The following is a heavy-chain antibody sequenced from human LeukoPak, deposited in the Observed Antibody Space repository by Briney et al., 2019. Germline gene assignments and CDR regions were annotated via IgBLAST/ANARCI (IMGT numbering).Heavy chain of an antibody. V-gene: IGHV4-39*07. CDR2: IYYSGST. Sequence: PSETLSLTCTVSGGSISSSSYYWGWIRQPPGKGLEWIGSIYYSGSTYYNPSLKSRVTISVDTSKNQFSLKLSSVTAADTAVYYCARVVVVTAIIDYWGQGTLVTVSS. CDR3: ARVVVVTAIIDY. CDR1: GGSISSSSYY. J-gene: IGHJ4*02. D-gene: IGHD2-21*02.